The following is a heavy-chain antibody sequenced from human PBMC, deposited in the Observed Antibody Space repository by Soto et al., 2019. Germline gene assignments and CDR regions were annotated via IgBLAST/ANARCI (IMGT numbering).Heavy chain of an antibody. V-gene: IGHV4-59*01. Sequence: SETLSLTCTVSGDSIRDSFWSWVRQPPGKGLEWIGLVHHTGNTNYNPSLETRVTMLIDASANHFSLTLTSVTPADAAIYYCARGREDHVDHRFGHLFDSWGQGTLVTVSS. J-gene: IGHJ4*02. CDR2: VHHTGNT. CDR3: ARGREDHVDHRFGHLFDS. D-gene: IGHD3-10*01. CDR1: GDSIRDSF.